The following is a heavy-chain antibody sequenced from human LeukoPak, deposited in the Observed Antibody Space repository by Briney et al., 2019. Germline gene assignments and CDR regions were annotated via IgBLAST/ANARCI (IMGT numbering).Heavy chain of an antibody. CDR3: ARGNKRISMVRGVSYYYYYHMDV. J-gene: IGHJ6*03. V-gene: IGHV1-69*05. CDR1: GYTFTSYY. Sequence: SVKVSCKASGYTFTSYYMHWVRQAPGQGLEWMGGIIPMFGTANYAQKFHDRVTITTDESTSTAYMELSSLRSEETAVYYCARGNKRISMVRGVSYYYYYHMDVWGKGTTVTVSS. D-gene: IGHD3-10*01. CDR2: IIPMFGTA.